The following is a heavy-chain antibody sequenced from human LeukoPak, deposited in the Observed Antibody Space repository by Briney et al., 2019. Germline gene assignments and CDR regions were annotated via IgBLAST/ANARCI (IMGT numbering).Heavy chain of an antibody. CDR1: GLTFSDYY. CDR3: ARANIVVVPAGVDP. J-gene: IGHJ5*02. D-gene: IGHD2-2*01. CDR2: ISSSGSTI. Sequence: PGGSLRLSCAASGLTFSDYYMSWIRQAPGKGLEWVSYISSSGSTIYYADSVKGRFTISRDNAKNSLYLQMNSLRAEDTAVYYCARANIVVVPAGVDPWGQGTLVTVSS. V-gene: IGHV3-11*01.